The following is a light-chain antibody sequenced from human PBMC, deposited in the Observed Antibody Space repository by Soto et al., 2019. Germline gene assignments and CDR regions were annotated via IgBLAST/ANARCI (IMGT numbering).Light chain of an antibody. CDR2: DAS. V-gene: IGKV1-5*01. CDR3: QQYISYPST. CDR1: QTTNTW. Sequence: DIQMTQFPSTLSASVGDRVTITCRASQTTNTWLAWYQQKPGTAPKLLIYDASSLEGGVPSRFRASAAGTEFPLSIRCLQPDDLATYNRQQYISYPSTFGEGTKVEIK. J-gene: IGKJ2*01.